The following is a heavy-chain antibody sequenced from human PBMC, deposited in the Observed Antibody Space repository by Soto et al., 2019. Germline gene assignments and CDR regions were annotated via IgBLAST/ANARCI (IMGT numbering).Heavy chain of an antibody. V-gene: IGHV3-23*01. CDR3: AKVEATVVVVAATLAPADY. CDR2: ISGSGGST. D-gene: IGHD2-15*01. J-gene: IGHJ4*02. Sequence: QPGGSLRLSCAASGFTFSSYAMSWVRQAPGKGLEWVSAISGSGGSTYYADSVKGRFTISRDNSKNTLYLQMNSLRAEDTAVYYCAKVEATVVVVAATLAPADYWGQGTLVTVSS. CDR1: GFTFSSYA.